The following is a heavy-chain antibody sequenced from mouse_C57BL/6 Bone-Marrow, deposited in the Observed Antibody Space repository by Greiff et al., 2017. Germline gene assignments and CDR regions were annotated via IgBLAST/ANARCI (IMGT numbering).Heavy chain of an antibody. J-gene: IGHJ1*03. CDR2: ISSGSSTI. Sequence: EVKVVESGGGLVKPGGSLKLSCAASGFTFSDYGMHWVRQAPEKGLEWVAYISSGSSTIYYADTVKGRFTISRDNAKNTLFLQMTSRRSEDTAMYYCARKGRYDGYFYWYFDVWGTGTTVTVSS. CDR1: GFTFSDYG. V-gene: IGHV5-17*01. D-gene: IGHD2-3*01. CDR3: ARKGRYDGYFYWYFDV.